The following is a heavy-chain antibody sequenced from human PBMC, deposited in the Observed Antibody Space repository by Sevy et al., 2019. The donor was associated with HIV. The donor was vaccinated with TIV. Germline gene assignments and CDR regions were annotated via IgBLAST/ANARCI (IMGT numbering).Heavy chain of an antibody. D-gene: IGHD6-19*01. V-gene: IGHV3-30-3*01. CDR1: EFMFSTYA. CDR3: ARDAGYSTDWYPSDY. Sequence: GGSLRLSCAASEFMFSTYAMHWVRQAPGKGLEWVAVISYDGGRHYYADSVKGRFTISRDNSKNTLFMQMNSLRLEDTGFYYCARDAGYSTDWYPSDYWGQGTQVTVSS. CDR2: ISYDGGRH. J-gene: IGHJ4*02.